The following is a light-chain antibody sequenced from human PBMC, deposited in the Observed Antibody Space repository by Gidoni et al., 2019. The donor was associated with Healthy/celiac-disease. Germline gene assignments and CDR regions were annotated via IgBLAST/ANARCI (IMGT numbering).Light chain of an antibody. V-gene: IGLV1-40*01. J-gene: IGLJ2*01. Sequence: QSVLTQPPSVSVAPGQRVTISCTGSSSNTGAGYHVHWYQQLPGTAPKLLIYGNSNRPSGVPDRFSGSKSGTSASLAITGLQAEDEADYYCQSYDSSLSGYVVFGGGTKLTVL. CDR1: SSNTGAGYH. CDR3: QSYDSSLSGYVV. CDR2: GNS.